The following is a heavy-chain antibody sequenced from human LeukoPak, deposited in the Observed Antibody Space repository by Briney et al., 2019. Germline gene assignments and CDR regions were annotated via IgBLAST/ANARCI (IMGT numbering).Heavy chain of an antibody. D-gene: IGHD6-13*01. Sequence: PGGSLRLSCAASGFTFSSYGMSWVRQAPGKGLEWVSAISGSGGSTYYADSVKGRFTISRDNSKNTLYLQMNSLRAEDTAVYYCAKDRRYSSSWYLGLSPGRLDYWGQGTLVTVSS. J-gene: IGHJ4*02. CDR1: GFTFSSYG. V-gene: IGHV3-23*01. CDR2: ISGSGGST. CDR3: AKDRRYSSSWYLGLSPGRLDY.